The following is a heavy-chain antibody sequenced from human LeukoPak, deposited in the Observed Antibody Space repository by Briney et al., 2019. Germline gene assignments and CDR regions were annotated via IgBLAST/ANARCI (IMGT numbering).Heavy chain of an antibody. CDR2: ISSTGGTT. D-gene: IGHD2-15*01. CDR3: AKNGDRGAYCTGGTCYPYFYYYMDV. CDR1: GITFSSYG. V-gene: IGHV3-23*01. J-gene: IGHJ6*03. Sequence: GGTLRLSCAASGITFSSYGMSWVRQAPGKGLEWVSSISSTGGTTYYADSVKGRFTISRDNSKNTLYLQMNSLRAEDTAIYYCAKNGDRGAYCTGGTCYPYFYYYMDVWGKGTTVTI.